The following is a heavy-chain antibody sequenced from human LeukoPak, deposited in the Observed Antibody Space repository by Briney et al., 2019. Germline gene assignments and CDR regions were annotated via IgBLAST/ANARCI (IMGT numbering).Heavy chain of an antibody. Sequence: GGSPRLSCVASGFTFSSYAMSWVRQAPGKGLEWVSVISGSGGSTNYADSVKGRFTISRDKSKNTLFLQMNSLRAEDTAVYYCARDRGNYEYSFDYWGQGTLVTVSS. CDR3: ARDRGNYEYSFDY. CDR1: GFTFSSYA. V-gene: IGHV3-23*01. D-gene: IGHD1-7*01. J-gene: IGHJ4*02. CDR2: ISGSGGST.